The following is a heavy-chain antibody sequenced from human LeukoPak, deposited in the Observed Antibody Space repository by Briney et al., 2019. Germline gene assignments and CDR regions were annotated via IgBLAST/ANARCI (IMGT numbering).Heavy chain of an antibody. CDR3: ARGSVYYFDY. J-gene: IGHJ4*02. CDR1: GGSISSYY. CDR2: ICTSGST. V-gene: IGHV4-4*09. Sequence: SETLSLTCTVSGGSISSYYWSWIRQPPGKGLEWIGYICTSGSTNYNPSLKSRVTISVDTSKNQFSLKLSSVTAADTAVYYCARGSVYYFDYWGQGTLATASS.